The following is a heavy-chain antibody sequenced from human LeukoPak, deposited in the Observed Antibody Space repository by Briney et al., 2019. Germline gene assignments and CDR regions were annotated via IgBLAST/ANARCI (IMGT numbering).Heavy chain of an antibody. Sequence: GASVKVSCKASGGTFSSYAISWVRQAPGQGLEWMGRIIPILGIANYAQKFQGRVTITADESTSTAYMELSSLRSEDTAVYYCARMEEQWPSNYWGQGTLVTVSS. CDR1: GGTFSSYA. J-gene: IGHJ4*02. D-gene: IGHD6-19*01. V-gene: IGHV1-69*04. CDR3: ARMEEQWPSNY. CDR2: IIPILGIA.